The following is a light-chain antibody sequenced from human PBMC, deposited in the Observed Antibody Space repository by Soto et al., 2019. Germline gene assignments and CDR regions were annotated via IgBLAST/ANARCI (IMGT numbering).Light chain of an antibody. CDR3: MHALHTPRT. CDR2: LAS. CDR1: QSLLHSNGNHY. J-gene: IGKJ1*01. Sequence: DIVMTQSPLSLSFTPGEPASISCRSSQSLLHSNGNHYLEWYFQKPGQSPQLLIYLASIRASGVPDMLSGSGSGTDFTPKISRVEAEDVGIYYCMHALHTPRTFGQGTKVEIK. V-gene: IGKV2-28*01.